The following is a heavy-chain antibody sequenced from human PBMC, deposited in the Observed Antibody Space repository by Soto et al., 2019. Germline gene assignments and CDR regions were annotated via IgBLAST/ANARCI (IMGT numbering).Heavy chain of an antibody. CDR1: GFTLSGHT. Sequence: EAQLVESGGGLVQPGESLTLSCAGSGFTLSGHTMPWVRQAPGKGLEWVGRIRSNAYDYKTGYAASVRGRFTISRDDSKNTSYLQMNGLKSEDTAIYYCTRHEYYYSSWSYQTFDFWGQGTLVTVSS. CDR3: TRHEYYYSSWSYQTFDF. J-gene: IGHJ5*01. D-gene: IGHD3-10*01. CDR2: IRSNAYDYKT. V-gene: IGHV3-73*02.